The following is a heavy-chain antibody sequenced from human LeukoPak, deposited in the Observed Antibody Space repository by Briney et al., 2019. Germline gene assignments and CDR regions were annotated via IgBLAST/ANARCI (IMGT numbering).Heavy chain of an antibody. CDR2: FYPEDGET. J-gene: IGHJ4*02. CDR3: AIGPAYGSSPGYFDY. D-gene: IGHD6-6*01. V-gene: IGHV1-24*01. CDR1: GYTLTELS. Sequence: GASVKVSCKVSGYTLTELSMHWVRQAPGKGLEWMGGFYPEDGETIYAQKFQGRVTMTEDTSTDTAYMELSSLRSEDTAVYYCAIGPAYGSSPGYFDYWGQGTLVTVSS.